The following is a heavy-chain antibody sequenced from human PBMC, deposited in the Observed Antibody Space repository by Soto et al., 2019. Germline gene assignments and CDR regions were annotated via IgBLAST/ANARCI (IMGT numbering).Heavy chain of an antibody. Sequence: SDTPSLTCTVSGGNSTSCYSMCIRQPPGKGLEWIGNIYYSGNTKYNPSLKSRVTISVDTSKNQFSLKLGSVTAADTAVYYCARALYGSGVLDVWGQGNTVNGS. CDR1: GGNSTSCY. V-gene: IGHV4-59*12. J-gene: IGHJ6*02. CDR3: ARALYGSGVLDV. CDR2: IYYSGNT. D-gene: IGHD3-10*01.